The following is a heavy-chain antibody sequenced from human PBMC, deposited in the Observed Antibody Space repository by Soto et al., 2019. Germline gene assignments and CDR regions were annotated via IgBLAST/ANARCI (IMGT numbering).Heavy chain of an antibody. V-gene: IGHV5-10-1*01. Sequence: RESLKISCKASGYRFSTYWITWVRQMPGKGLEWMGTIDPNDYYSNNSPSFQGHVTISADTSINTAYLHWSSLKASDTAIYYCARRFSGPKEEYNAYYFYGLDVWGQGTTVTVSS. CDR1: GYRFSTYW. D-gene: IGHD1-1*01. CDR2: IDPNDYYS. J-gene: IGHJ6*02. CDR3: ARRFSGPKEEYNAYYFYGLDV.